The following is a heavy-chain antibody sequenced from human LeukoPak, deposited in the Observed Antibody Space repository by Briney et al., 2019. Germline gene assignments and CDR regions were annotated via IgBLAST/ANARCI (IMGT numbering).Heavy chain of an antibody. V-gene: IGHV1-46*01. J-gene: IGHJ4*02. Sequence: ASVKVSCKASGYTFTSYYMHWVRQAPGQGLEWMGIINPSGGSTSYAQKFQGRGTMTTDTSTSTASMELRSLRSDDTAVYYCARAGYDILTLAPDPANDYWGQGIQVTVSS. D-gene: IGHD3-9*01. CDR3: ARAGYDILTLAPDPANDY. CDR2: INPSGGST. CDR1: GYTFTSYY.